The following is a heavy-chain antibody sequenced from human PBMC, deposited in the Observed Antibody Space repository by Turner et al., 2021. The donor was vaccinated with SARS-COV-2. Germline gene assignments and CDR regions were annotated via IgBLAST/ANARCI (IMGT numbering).Heavy chain of an antibody. J-gene: IGHJ4*02. CDR2: ISYDGSNK. Sequence: QVQLVESGGGVVQPGRSLRLSRAASGFTFSSYAMHWVRQAPGKRLEWVAVISYDGSNKYYADSVKGRFTLSRDNSKNTLYLQMNSLRAEDTAVYYCARDLNHWNYAFDYWGQGTLVTVSS. CDR3: ARDLNHWNYAFDY. CDR1: GFTFSSYA. D-gene: IGHD1-7*01. V-gene: IGHV3-30-3*01.